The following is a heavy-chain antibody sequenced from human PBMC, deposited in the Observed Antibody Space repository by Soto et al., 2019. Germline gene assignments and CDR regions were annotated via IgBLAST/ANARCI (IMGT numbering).Heavy chain of an antibody. CDR2: ISSSGSTI. CDR3: ASSIAVAGIHNCFDY. V-gene: IGHV3-11*01. Sequence: QVQLVESGGGLVKPGGSLRLSCAASGFTFSDYYMSWIRQAPGKGLEWVSYISSSGSTIYYADSVKGRFTISRYNAKNSLYLQMNSLRAENTAVYYCASSIAVAGIHNCFDYWGQGTLVTVSS. D-gene: IGHD6-19*01. J-gene: IGHJ4*02. CDR1: GFTFSDYY.